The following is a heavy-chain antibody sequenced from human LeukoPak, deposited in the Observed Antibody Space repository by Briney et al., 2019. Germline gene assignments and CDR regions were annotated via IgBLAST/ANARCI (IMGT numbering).Heavy chain of an antibody. CDR1: GGSISSSSYY. J-gene: IGHJ1*01. Sequence: RTSETLSLTCTVSGGSISSSSYYWGWIRQPPGKGLEWIGSIYYSGSTYYNPSLKSRVTISVDTSKNQFSLKLSSVTAADTAVYYCARHRGRIVGATFRLGYFQHWGQGTLVTVSS. CDR3: ARHRGRIVGATFRLGYFQH. V-gene: IGHV4-39*01. D-gene: IGHD1-26*01. CDR2: IYYSGST.